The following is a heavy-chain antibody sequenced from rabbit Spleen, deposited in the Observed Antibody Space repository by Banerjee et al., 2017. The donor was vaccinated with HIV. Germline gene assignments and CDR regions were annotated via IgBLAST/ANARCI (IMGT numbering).Heavy chain of an antibody. CDR1: GFSFSNKAV. CDR3: ARDLAGAIGWNFNL. J-gene: IGHJ4*01. D-gene: IGHD4-1*01. V-gene: IGHV1S45*01. CDR2: INAATGKP. Sequence: QEQLEESGGGLVKPGGSLKLSCTASGFSFSNKAVMCWVRQAPGKGLEWIACINAATGKPVYATWANGRFSISRTSSTTVTLQMTSLTAADTATYLCARDLAGAIGWNFNLWGPGTLVTVS.